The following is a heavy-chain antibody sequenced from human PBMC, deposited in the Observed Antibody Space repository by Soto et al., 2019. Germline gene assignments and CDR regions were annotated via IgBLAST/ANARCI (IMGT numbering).Heavy chain of an antibody. CDR3: ASSPRRGATTKSY. Sequence: GESLKISCKGSGYSFTSYWISWGRQIPGKGLEWMGRIDPSGAYTNYSPSFQGHVTISADKSISTAYLQWSSLKASDTAMYYCASSPRRGATTKSYWGQGTLVTVSS. CDR2: IDPSGAYT. CDR1: GYSFTSYW. V-gene: IGHV5-10-1*01. J-gene: IGHJ4*02. D-gene: IGHD1-26*01.